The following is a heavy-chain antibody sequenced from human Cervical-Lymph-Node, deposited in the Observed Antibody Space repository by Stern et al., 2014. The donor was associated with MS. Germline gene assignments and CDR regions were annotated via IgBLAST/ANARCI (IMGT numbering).Heavy chain of an antibody. J-gene: IGHJ4*02. CDR1: GFDFTSHA. D-gene: IGHD4-11*01. Sequence: EVQLVESGGDVIQPGGTLRLSCVGSGFDFTSHAMTWVRQAPGKGLECVSVISSFGTSTYYADSVKGRFTISRDNSNNTLFLQMTGLRAEDTAVYFCAKDPPVLYRPVDSWGQGTLVTVSS. CDR3: AKDPPVLYRPVDS. V-gene: IGHV3-23*04. CDR2: ISSFGTST.